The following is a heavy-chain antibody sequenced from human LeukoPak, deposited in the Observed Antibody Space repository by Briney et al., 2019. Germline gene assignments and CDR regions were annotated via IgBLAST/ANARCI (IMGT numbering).Heavy chain of an antibody. V-gene: IGHV1-2*02. D-gene: IGHD3-22*01. J-gene: IGHJ1*01. CDR3: ARGPYDSSGYYYFQH. CDR2: INPNSGDT. Sequence: ASVKVSCKASGYTFTGYYMYWVRQAPGQGLEWMGWINPNSGDTNYAQKFQGRVTMTRDTSISTAYVELSRLRSDDTAVYYCARGPYDSSGYYYFQHWGQGTLVTVSS. CDR1: GYTFTGYY.